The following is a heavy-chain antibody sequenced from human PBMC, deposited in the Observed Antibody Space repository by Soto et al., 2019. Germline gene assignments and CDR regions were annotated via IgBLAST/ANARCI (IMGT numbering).Heavy chain of an antibody. V-gene: IGHV1-2*04. Sequence: ASVKVSCKDSGYTFTGYYMHWVRQAPGQGREWMGWIKPNSGGTNYAQKFQGWVTMTRDMSISTAYMELSRLRSDDTAVYYCARDTVTIFGVVIMDGMDVWGQGTTVTVSS. CDR3: ARDTVTIFGVVIMDGMDV. CDR1: GYTFTGYY. CDR2: IKPNSGGT. J-gene: IGHJ6*02. D-gene: IGHD3-3*01.